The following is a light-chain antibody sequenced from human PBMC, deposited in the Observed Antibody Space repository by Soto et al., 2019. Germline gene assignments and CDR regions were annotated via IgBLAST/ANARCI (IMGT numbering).Light chain of an antibody. CDR2: QVT. V-gene: IGLV2-14*01. CDR1: SSDVGAYYY. CDR3: TSYSSTDTFYV. J-gene: IGLJ1*01. Sequence: QSVLTQPASVSGSPGQSITISCTGTSSDVGAYYYVSWYQHHPGKAPKLIIYQVTNRPSGVSDRFSGSKSGNTASLTISGLRADDEADYYCTSYSSTDTFYVFGPGTKVTVL.